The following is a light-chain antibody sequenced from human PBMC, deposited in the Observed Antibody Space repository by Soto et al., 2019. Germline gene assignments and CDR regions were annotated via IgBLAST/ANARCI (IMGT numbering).Light chain of an antibody. V-gene: IGKV1-39*01. CDR1: QSISSY. Sequence: DIHMTQSPSSLSASLLYIVTITCXASQSISSYLNWYQQKPGKAPKLLIYAASSLQSGVPSRFSGSGSGTDFTLTISSLQPEDFATYYCQQSYSTPVTFGEGTKVDIK. CDR2: AAS. J-gene: IGKJ1*01. CDR3: QQSYSTPVT.